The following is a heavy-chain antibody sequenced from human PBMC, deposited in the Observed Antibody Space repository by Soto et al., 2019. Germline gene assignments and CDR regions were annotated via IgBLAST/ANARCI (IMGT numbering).Heavy chain of an antibody. D-gene: IGHD3-3*02. CDR2: IYYSGST. V-gene: IGHV4-30-4*01. Sequence: TLSLTCTVSGGSISSGDYYWSWIRQPPGKGLEWIGYIYYSGSTYYNPSLKSRVTISVDTSKNQFSLKLSSVTAADTAVYYCARVLGPAPHWFDPWGQGTLVTVSS. CDR3: ARVLGPAPHWFDP. CDR1: GGSISSGDYY. J-gene: IGHJ5*02.